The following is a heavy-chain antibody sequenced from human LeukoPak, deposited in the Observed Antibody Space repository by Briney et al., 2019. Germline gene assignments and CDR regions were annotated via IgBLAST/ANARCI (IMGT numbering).Heavy chain of an antibody. CDR1: GGSFSSYG. CDR2: IVPMLGSA. Sequence: SVKVSCKASGGSFSSYGISWVRQAPGQGLEWMGRIVPMLGSATYSQKFQGRVTISADKATSTAYMELRSLTSEDAAVYYCARAGAYSGSNAYWGQGTLVTVSS. CDR3: ARAGAYSGSNAY. V-gene: IGHV1-69*04. D-gene: IGHD1-26*01. J-gene: IGHJ4*02.